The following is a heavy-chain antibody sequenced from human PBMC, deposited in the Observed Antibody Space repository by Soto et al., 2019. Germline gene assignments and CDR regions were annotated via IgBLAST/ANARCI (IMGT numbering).Heavy chain of an antibody. J-gene: IGHJ2*01. V-gene: IGHV1-18*01. CDR3: ARCYCSAGSCFTCWHFDL. Sequence: QVQVVQSGAEVKKPGASVKVACKASGYTFTTFGMSWVRQAPGQGLEWMGWISADNGDTNSAQKFQDRVTKTTDTSTNTAYMELRSLTSDDTAVYYCARCYCSAGSCFTCWHFDLWGRGTLVTVSS. CDR2: ISADNGDT. CDR1: GYTFTTFG. D-gene: IGHD2-15*01.